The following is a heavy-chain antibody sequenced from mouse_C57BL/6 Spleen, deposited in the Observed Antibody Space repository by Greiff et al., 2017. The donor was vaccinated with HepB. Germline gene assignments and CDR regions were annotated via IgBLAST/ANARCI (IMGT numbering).Heavy chain of an antibody. CDR2: ISSGSSTI. D-gene: IGHD2-4*01. V-gene: IGHV5-17*01. Sequence: EVKVEESGGGLVKPGGSLKLSCAASGFTFSDYGMHWVRQAPEKGLEWVAYISSGSSTIYYADTVKGRFTISRDNAKNTLFLQMTSLRSEDTAMYYCARRDDYDSYAMDYWGQGTSVTVSS. CDR1: GFTFSDYG. J-gene: IGHJ4*01. CDR3: ARRDDYDSYAMDY.